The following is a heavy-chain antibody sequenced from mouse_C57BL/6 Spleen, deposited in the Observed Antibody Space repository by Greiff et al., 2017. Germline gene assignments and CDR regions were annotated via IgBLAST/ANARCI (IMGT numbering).Heavy chain of an antibody. D-gene: IGHD1-1*01. V-gene: IGHV1-77*01. CDR2: IGPGSGST. J-gene: IGHJ4*01. CDR3: ARSSNYYGSSYAMDY. CDR1: GYTFTDYY. Sequence: VQLQQSGAELVKPGASVKISCKASGYTFTDYYINWVKQRPGQGLEWIGKIGPGSGSTYYNEKFKGKPTLTADKSSSTAYMQRSSLTSEDSAVYFWARSSNYYGSSYAMDYWGQGTSVTVSS.